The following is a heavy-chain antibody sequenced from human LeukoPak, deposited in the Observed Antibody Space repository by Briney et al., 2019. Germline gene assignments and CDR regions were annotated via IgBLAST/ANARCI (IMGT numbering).Heavy chain of an antibody. V-gene: IGHV3-48*04. CDR1: GFTFSSYS. CDR3: ARTAPYDTGSYWSGH. D-gene: IGHD1-26*01. CDR2: ISSTSTTI. Sequence: GGSLRLSCAASGFTFSSYSMNWVRQAPGRGLEWVSYISSTSTTIFYADSVKGRFTISRDNAKNSLYLQMNSLRAEDTAVYYCARTAPYDTGSYWSGHWGQGTLVTVFS. J-gene: IGHJ5*02.